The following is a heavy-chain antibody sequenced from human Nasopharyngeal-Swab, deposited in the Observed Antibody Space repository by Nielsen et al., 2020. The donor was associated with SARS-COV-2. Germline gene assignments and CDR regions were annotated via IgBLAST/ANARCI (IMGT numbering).Heavy chain of an antibody. V-gene: IGHV1-18*01. CDR1: GYTFTSYG. D-gene: IGHD3-9*01. CDR2: ISAYNGNT. J-gene: IGHJ6*02. Sequence: ASVKVSCKASGYTFTSYGISWVRQAPGQGLEWMGWISAYNGNTNYAQKLQGRLTMTTDTSTSTAYMELRSLRSDDTAVYYCAGYDILTGSMDVWGQGTTVTVSS. CDR3: AGYDILTGSMDV.